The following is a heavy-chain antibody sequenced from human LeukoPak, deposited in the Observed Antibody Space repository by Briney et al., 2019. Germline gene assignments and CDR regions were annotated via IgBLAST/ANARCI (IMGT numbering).Heavy chain of an antibody. V-gene: IGHV3-48*01. J-gene: IGHJ4*02. CDR1: GFTFSSYS. CDR3: ARDTPSYDFWSGYPDY. Sequence: PAGGSLRLSCAASGFTFSSYSMNWVRQAPGKGLEWVSYISSSSSTIYYADSVKGRFTISRDNAKNSLYLQMNSLRAGDTAVYYCARDTPSYDFWSGYPDYWGQGTLVTVSS. D-gene: IGHD3-3*01. CDR2: ISSSSSTI.